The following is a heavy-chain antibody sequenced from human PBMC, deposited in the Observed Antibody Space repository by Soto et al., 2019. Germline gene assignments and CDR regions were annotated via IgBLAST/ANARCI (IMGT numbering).Heavy chain of an antibody. CDR2: IFPMSGAA. J-gene: IGHJ4*02. CDR3: AMLVQVHPPAFVY. D-gene: IGHD6-6*01. V-gene: IGHV1-69*19. CDR1: GGTFNTYA. Sequence: QVQLVQSGAEMKKPGSSVKVSCQSSGGTFNTYAMNWVRQAPGQGPAWMGEIFPMSGAAHYAPMFQGRGTITADQATGTLYMPLSSLTSEDPALYVCAMLVQVHPPAFVYWGQGTLVTVSS.